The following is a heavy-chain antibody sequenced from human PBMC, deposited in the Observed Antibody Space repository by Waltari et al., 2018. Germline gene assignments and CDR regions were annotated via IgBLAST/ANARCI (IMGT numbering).Heavy chain of an antibody. Sequence: QVQLQESGPGLVKPSETLSLTCTVSGGSISSYYWSWIRQPAGKGLEWIGRIYNSGSTNNNPSLKSRVTMSVDTSKNQFSLKLSSVTAADTAVYYCARDMVPAATNWFDPWGQGTLVTVSS. CDR1: GGSISSYY. V-gene: IGHV4-4*07. CDR2: IYNSGST. CDR3: ARDMVPAATNWFDP. J-gene: IGHJ5*02. D-gene: IGHD2-15*01.